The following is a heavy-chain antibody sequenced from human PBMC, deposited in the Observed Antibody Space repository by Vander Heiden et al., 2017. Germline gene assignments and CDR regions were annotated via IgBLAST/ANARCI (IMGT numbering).Heavy chain of an antibody. CDR3: AREPRQTVGVPTYYFDF. J-gene: IGHJ4*02. CDR1: GFRFSTYA. D-gene: IGHD4-4*01. CDR2: VAYDGISK. Sequence: QVQLVESGGGVVQPGRSLRLSCAGSGFRFSTYAIHWFRQSPDRGLEWVAVVAYDGISKYYAASVRGRFTISRDNSENKLYLEVNGLGPEDSALYYCAREPRQTVGVPTYYFDFWGQGTLVTVSS. V-gene: IGHV3-30-3*01.